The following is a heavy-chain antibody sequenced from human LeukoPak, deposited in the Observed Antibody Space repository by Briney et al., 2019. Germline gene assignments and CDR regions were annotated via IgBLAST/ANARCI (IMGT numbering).Heavy chain of an antibody. J-gene: IGHJ5*02. CDR2: ITGYNGKT. Sequence: ASVKVSCKASGYTFTCYGISWVRQAPGQGLEWMGWITGYNGKTNYVQKFQGRVTMTTDTSTSTAYMELRSLRSDDTAVYYCARAPERLGWFDPWGQGTLVIVSS. CDR3: ARAPERLGWFDP. D-gene: IGHD1-1*01. V-gene: IGHV1-18*01. CDR1: GYTFTCYG.